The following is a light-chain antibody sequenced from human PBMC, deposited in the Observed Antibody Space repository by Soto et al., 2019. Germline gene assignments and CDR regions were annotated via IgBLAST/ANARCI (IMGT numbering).Light chain of an antibody. CDR2: AAS. CDR1: QDIGGR. CDR3: IQADSLPRE. V-gene: IGKV1-12*01. J-gene: IGKJ1*01. Sequence: EIEMTQTPSSVAASVGDRGTSTCLASQDIGGRLAWFQQKPGKAPQYLIQAASILQSGVPSRISGSGSGTEFLPTITNLQPEDFPSHSSIQADSLPREFGLGTKVDIK.